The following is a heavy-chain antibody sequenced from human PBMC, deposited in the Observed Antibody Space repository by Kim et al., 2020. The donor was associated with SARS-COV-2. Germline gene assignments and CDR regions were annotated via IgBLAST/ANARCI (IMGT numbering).Heavy chain of an antibody. CDR1: GFTFDDYA. V-gene: IGHV3-9*01. Sequence: GGSLRLSCAASGFTFDDYAIHWVRQAPGKGLEWVSGISWNSGSIGYADSVKGRFTISRDNAKNSLYLQMNSLRAEDTALYYCAKDISGLFGWVDVWGQGTTVTVSS. D-gene: IGHD3-16*01. CDR2: ISWNSGSI. CDR3: AKDISGLFGWVDV. J-gene: IGHJ6*02.